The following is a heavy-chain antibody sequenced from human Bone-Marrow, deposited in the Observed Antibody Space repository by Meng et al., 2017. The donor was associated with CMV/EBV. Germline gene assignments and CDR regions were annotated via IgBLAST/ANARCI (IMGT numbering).Heavy chain of an antibody. CDR3: ARDYSGSFMDAFDI. CDR2: INPNSGGT. V-gene: IGHV1-2*02. D-gene: IGHD1-26*01. J-gene: IGHJ3*02. CDR1: GYTFTGYY. Sequence: ASVKVSCKASGYTFTGYYMHWVRQAPGQGLEWMGWINPNSGGTNYAQKFQGRVTMTRDTSISTAYRELSRLRSDDTAVYYCARDYSGSFMDAFDIWGQGKMVTVSS.